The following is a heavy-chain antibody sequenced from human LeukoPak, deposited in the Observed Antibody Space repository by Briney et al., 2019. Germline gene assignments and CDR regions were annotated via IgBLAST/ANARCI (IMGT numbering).Heavy chain of an antibody. CDR2: ISDRGGST. CDR1: GITLSNYG. CDR3: AKRGVVIRAVIIVGFHKEAYYFDY. J-gene: IGHJ4*02. Sequence: GGSLRLSCAVSGITLSNYGMSWVRQAPGKGLQWVAGISDRGGSTNYADSVRGRFTISRDNSKNTLYLQMNSLRAEDTAVYFCAKRGVVIRAVIIVGFHKEAYYFDYWGQGALVTVSS. V-gene: IGHV3-23*01. D-gene: IGHD3-10*01.